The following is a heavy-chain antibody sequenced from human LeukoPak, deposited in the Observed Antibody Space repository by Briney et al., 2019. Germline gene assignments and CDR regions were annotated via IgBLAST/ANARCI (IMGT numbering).Heavy chain of an antibody. D-gene: IGHD5-18*01. CDR2: IYHNGNT. CDR3: ASGGYSYGFDY. J-gene: IGHJ4*02. Sequence: SETLSLTCAVSSGSISSNYWWSWVRQPPGKGLEWIGYIYHNGNTYYSPSLKSRVTISVDRSKNQLSLKLSSVTAADTAMYYCASGGYSYGFDYWGQGTLVTVSS. V-gene: IGHV4-4*02. CDR1: SGSISSNYW.